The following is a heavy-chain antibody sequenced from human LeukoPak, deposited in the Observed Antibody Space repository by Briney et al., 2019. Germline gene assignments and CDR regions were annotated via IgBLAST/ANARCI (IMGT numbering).Heavy chain of an antibody. Sequence: PGGSLRLSCAASGFTFNNYEMNWVRQAPGKGLEWISYISSGSDTIYYADSVRGRFTTSRDNAKNSLYLQMNSLGAADTAVYYCARSDAVAAPGHWGQGTLVTVSS. J-gene: IGHJ4*02. V-gene: IGHV3-48*03. CDR1: GFTFNNYE. D-gene: IGHD6-19*01. CDR2: ISSGSDTI. CDR3: ARSDAVAAPGH.